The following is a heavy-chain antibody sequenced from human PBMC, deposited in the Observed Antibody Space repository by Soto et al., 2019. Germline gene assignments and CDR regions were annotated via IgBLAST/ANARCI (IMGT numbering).Heavy chain of an antibody. V-gene: IGHV3-9*01. J-gene: IGHJ3*02. CDR3: AKDNLRVAGDYAFDI. CDR1: GFTFDDYA. CDR2: ISWNSGSI. Sequence: GGSLRLSCAASGFTFDDYAMHWVRQAPGKGLEWVSGISWNSGSIGYADSVKGRFTISRDNAKNSLYLQMNSLRAEDTALYYCAKDNLRVAGDYAFDIWGQGTMVTVSS. D-gene: IGHD6-19*01.